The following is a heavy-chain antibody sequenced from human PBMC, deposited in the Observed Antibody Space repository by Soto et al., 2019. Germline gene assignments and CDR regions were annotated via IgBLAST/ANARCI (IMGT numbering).Heavy chain of an antibody. CDR1: GGSFTTYG. V-gene: IGHV1-69*14. CDR2: IIPLYGRA. D-gene: IGHD6-19*01. J-gene: IGHJ6*02. CDR3: ASGSPGVSSAFNYGMDV. Sequence: QVQLVQSGAEVKKPGSSVRVSCKASGGSFTTYGINWVRQAPGQGLEWVGGIIPLYGRANYAQKFQGRVTITADRSTTTAYMELRSLRSEDTAVYYCASGSPGVSSAFNYGMDVWGPGTTVTVSS.